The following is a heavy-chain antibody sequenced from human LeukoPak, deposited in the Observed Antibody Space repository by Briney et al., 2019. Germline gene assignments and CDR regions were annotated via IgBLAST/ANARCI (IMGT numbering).Heavy chain of an antibody. CDR2: IIPIFGTA. D-gene: IGHD2-2*03. CDR1: GYTFGTYD. J-gene: IGHJ6*02. CDR3: AREWIHYGMDV. Sequence: GASVKVSCKASGYTFGTYDINWVRQATGQGLEWMGGIIPIFGTANYAQKFQGRVTITADESTSTAYMELSSLRSEDTAVYYCAREWIHYGMDVWGQGTTVTVSS. V-gene: IGHV1-69*13.